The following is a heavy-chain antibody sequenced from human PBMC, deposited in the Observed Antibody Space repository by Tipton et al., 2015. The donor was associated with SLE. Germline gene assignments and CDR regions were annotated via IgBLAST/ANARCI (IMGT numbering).Heavy chain of an antibody. CDR1: GASIRNYY. CDR3: ARGPELGSSWDLYWYFDL. CDR2: MFYSGTT. J-gene: IGHJ2*01. D-gene: IGHD6-13*01. Sequence: TLSLTCTVSGASIRNYYWSWIRQPPGKGLECIGYMFYSGTTNYAPSLKSRVTMSVDTSKNQFSLKLSSVTAADTAIYYCARGPELGSSWDLYWYFDLWGRGSLVTVSS. V-gene: IGHV4-59*12.